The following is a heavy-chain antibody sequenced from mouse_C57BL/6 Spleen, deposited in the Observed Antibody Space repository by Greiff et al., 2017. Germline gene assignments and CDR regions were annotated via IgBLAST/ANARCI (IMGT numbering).Heavy chain of an antibody. CDR3: TRVTAQAMDHAMDY. CDR1: GFTFSSYA. Sequence: EVMLVESGEGLVKPGGSLKLSCAASGFTFSSYAMSWVRQTPEKRLEWVAYISSGGDYIYYAAPVQGRFTISRDNARNTLYLQMSSLKSEDTAMYYCTRVTAQAMDHAMDYWGQGTSVTVSS. D-gene: IGHD3-2*02. V-gene: IGHV5-9-1*02. CDR2: ISSGGDYI. J-gene: IGHJ4*01.